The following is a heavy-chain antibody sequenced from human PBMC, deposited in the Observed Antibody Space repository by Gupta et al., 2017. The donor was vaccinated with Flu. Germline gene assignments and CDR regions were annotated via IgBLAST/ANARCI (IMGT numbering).Heavy chain of an antibody. CDR1: GYTFTAY. V-gene: IGHV1-2*04. D-gene: IGHD2-2*01. Sequence: QVQLVQSGAEVGKPGASVKVSCKASGYTFTAYIHWVRQAPGQGLEWMGWINPDSGDTKYAQKWEGWVTMTRDTSISTVSMELSRLRYDDTAVYYCARDQCVPASFSSAMDVWCQVATVIVSS. CDR3: ARDQCVPASFSSAMDV. CDR2: INPDSGDT. J-gene: IGHJ6*02.